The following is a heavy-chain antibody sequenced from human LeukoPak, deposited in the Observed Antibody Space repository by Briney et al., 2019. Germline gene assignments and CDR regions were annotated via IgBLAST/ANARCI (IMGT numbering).Heavy chain of an antibody. CDR2: INLNGGST. V-gene: IGHV1-46*01. D-gene: IGHD3-10*01. CDR3: ARDGVLLWFGESAYYYGMDV. Sequence: ASVKVSCKASGYTFTNYYVHWVRQATGQGLEWMGIINLNGGSTSYAQKFQGRVTMTRDTSTSTVYMELSSLRSEDTAVYYCARDGVLLWFGESAYYYGMDVWGQGTTVTVSS. J-gene: IGHJ6*02. CDR1: GYTFTNYY.